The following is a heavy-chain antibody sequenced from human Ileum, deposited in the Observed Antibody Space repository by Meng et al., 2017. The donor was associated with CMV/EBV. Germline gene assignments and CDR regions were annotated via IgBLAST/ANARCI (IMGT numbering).Heavy chain of an antibody. V-gene: IGHV1-2*02. CDR2: INPNSGDT. CDR1: GYTFTDHF. J-gene: IGHJ4*02. CDR3: ARVILERRGGYFDY. Sequence: ASVKVSCKASGYTFTDHFIHWVRQAPGQGLEWMGWINPNSGDTNYAQKFQDRVTMTRDTSISTASSELSRLRSDDTAVYYCARVILERRGGYFDYWGQGRLVTVSS. D-gene: IGHD1-1*01.